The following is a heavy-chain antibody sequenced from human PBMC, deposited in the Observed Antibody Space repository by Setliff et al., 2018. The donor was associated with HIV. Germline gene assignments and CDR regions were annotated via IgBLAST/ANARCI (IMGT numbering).Heavy chain of an antibody. CDR2: ISAYDGNT. CDR1: GYTFASYG. D-gene: IGHD1-26*01. V-gene: IGHV1-18*01. CDR3: ARSDWELVLSSFDY. J-gene: IGHJ4*02. Sequence: VASVKVSCKASGYTFASYGITWVRQAPGQGLEWMGWISAYDGNTNYAQKVRERVTLTTDTATNTAFMELKSLTSADTAIYFCARSDWELVLSSFDYWGQGTQVTVSS.